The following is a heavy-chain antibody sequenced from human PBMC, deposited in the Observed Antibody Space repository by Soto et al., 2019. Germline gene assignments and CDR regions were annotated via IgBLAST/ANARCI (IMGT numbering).Heavy chain of an antibody. CDR1: GFSLSDYW. D-gene: IGHD3-3*01. J-gene: IGHJ6*03. V-gene: IGHV3-74*03. Sequence: PGGSLRLSCAASGFSLSDYWMHWVRQVPGKGLLWVSRISVGGRDTTYADSVKGRFTISRDNAKNTLYLQMNCLRAEDTAVYYCARDNIGGTYYDFWSGYSSLGYYMDVWGKGTTVTVSS. CDR3: ARDNIGGTYYDFWSGYSSLGYYMDV. CDR2: ISVGGRDT.